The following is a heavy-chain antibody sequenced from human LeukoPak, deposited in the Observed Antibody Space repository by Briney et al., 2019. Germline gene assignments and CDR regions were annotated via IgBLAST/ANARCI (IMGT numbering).Heavy chain of an antibody. V-gene: IGHV6-1*01. D-gene: IGHD6-13*01. CDR2: AYYRSKWYN. CDR3: AREMYSSSWYINAHDY. Sequence: SQTLSPTCAISGDSVSSNSAAWNWIRQSPSRGLEWLGRAYYRSKWYNDYAVSVKSRITITRDTSKNQFSLQLNSVTPEDTAVYYCAREMYSSSWYINAHDYWGQGTLVTVSS. CDR1: GDSVSSNSAA. J-gene: IGHJ4*02.